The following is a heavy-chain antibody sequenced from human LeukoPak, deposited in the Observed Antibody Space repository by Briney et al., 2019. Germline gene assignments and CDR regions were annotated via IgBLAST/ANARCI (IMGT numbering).Heavy chain of an antibody. CDR3: ARGVGATTRMAFDI. D-gene: IGHD1-26*01. J-gene: IGHJ3*02. V-gene: IGHV4-59*02. CDR2: MYYSGST. CDR1: GGSVSSYY. Sequence: SETLSLTCTVSGGSVSSYYWSWIRQPPGKGLEWIGYMYYSGSTNYNPSLKSRVTISVDTSKNQFSLKLSSVTAADTAVYYCARGVGATTRMAFDIWGQGTMVTVSS.